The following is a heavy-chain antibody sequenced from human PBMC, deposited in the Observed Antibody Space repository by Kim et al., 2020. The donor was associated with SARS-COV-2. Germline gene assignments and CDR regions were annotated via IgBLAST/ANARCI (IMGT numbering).Heavy chain of an antibody. CDR3: ARDTRRRFGFPFDAFDV. Sequence: GGSLRLSCVASGFTFSDFWMSWVRQTPGKGLEWVANIKPDGSDRFIVESLKGRFTIARDNAKKSVYLQMDRLRVDDTAIYFCARDTRRRFGFPFDAFDVWGQGTMVTVSS. V-gene: IGHV3-7*01. CDR1: GFTFSDFW. CDR2: IKPDGSDR. J-gene: IGHJ3*01. D-gene: IGHD3-16*01.